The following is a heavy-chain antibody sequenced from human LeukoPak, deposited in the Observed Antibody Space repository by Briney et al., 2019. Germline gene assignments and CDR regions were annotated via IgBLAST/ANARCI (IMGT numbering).Heavy chain of an antibody. CDR2: IYPRDSDT. J-gene: IGHJ5*02. CDR1: GYSFASYW. CDR3: ARSHSSTLTWFDQ. V-gene: IGHV5-51*01. Sequence: GESLKISCKGSGYSFASYWIAWVRQMPGKGLEWMGIIYPRDSDTKYNPSFQGQVSISADKSTSTAYLQWSSLQASDTAIYFCARSHSSTLTWFDQWGQGTLLTVSS.